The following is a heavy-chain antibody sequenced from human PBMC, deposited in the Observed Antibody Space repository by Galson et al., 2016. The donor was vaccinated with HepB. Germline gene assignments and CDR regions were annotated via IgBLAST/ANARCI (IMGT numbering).Heavy chain of an antibody. CDR3: ARAYCGGFCLSYNRLYQYGLDV. CDR1: GFSLSTRGVG. V-gene: IGHV2-5*02. J-gene: IGHJ6*02. D-gene: IGHD2-21*01. Sequence: PALVKPTQTLTLTCTFSGFSLSTRGVGVGWIRQPPGGALEWLTLIYWDDDKRYNPSLKSRLTVTKDTSKSQVVLTMTNMDPVDTATYYCARAYCGGFCLSYNRLYQYGLDVWGQGTTVTVSS. CDR2: IYWDDDK.